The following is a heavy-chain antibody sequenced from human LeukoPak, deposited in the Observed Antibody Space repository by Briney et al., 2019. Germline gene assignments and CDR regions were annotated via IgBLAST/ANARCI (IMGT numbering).Heavy chain of an antibody. CDR3: ARESYDSSGVYFDY. D-gene: IGHD3-22*01. V-gene: IGHV3-23*01. CDR1: GFDFSNYV. CDR2: ISGSSGGST. J-gene: IGHJ4*02. Sequence: PGGSLRLSCAASGFDFSNYVMGWVRQAPGKGLDWVSVISGSSGGSTYYADSVKGRFTISRGNAKNSLYLQMNSLRAEDTAVYYCARESYDSSGVYFDYWGQGTLVTVSS.